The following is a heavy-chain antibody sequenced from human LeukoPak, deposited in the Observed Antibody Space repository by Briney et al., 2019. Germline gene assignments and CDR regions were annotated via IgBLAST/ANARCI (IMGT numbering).Heavy chain of an antibody. CDR2: INPDSGGT. Sequence: ASVKVSCKASGYTFTGYYMHWVRQAPGQGLEWMGRINPDSGGTNYAQKFQGRVTITADESTSTAYMELSSLRSEDTAVYYCARDSHGDYAIDYWGQGTLVTVSS. D-gene: IGHD4-17*01. CDR1: GYTFTGYY. J-gene: IGHJ4*02. V-gene: IGHV1-2*06. CDR3: ARDSHGDYAIDY.